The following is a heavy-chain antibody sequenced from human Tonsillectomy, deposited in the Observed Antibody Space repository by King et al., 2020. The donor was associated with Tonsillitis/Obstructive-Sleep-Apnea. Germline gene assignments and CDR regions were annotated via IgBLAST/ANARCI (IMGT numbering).Heavy chain of an antibody. CDR1: GFTFSNAW. CDR3: TLRSSI. J-gene: IGHJ4*02. V-gene: IGHV3-15*05. D-gene: IGHD5/OR15-5a*01. Sequence: VQLVESGGGLVKPGESLRLSCVASGFTFSNAWMSWVRQAPGKGLDWVGRIPTNADVGTIDYVAPVKGRFTISRDDSENTVYLQMNSLKTEDTAVYYCTLRSSIRGQGTLVTVSS. CDR2: IPTNADVGTI.